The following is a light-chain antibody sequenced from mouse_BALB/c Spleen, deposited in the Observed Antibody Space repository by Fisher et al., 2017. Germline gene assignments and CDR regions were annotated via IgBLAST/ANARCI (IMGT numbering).Light chain of an antibody. V-gene: IGKV4-59*01. Sequence: IVITQSPAIMSASPGEKVTMTCSASSSVSYMHWYQQKSGTSPKRWIYDTSKLASGVPARFSGSGSGTSYSLTISSMEAEDVATYYCFQGSGYPFTFGSGTKLEIK. CDR1: SSVSY. J-gene: IGKJ4*01. CDR3: FQGSGYPFT. CDR2: DTS.